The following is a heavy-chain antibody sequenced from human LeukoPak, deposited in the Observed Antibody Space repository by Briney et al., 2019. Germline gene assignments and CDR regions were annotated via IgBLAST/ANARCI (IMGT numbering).Heavy chain of an antibody. CDR2: ISSTSTYI. Sequence: PGGSLRLSCVVSGFTFSRATMNRVRQAPGKGLEWVSSISSTSTYINYADSVKGRFTISRDNAKKSLYLQMNGLRGEDTAMYYCASDDYGDYEDGFDIWGQGTMVTVSS. J-gene: IGHJ3*02. CDR3: ASDDYGDYEDGFDI. CDR1: GFTFSRAT. V-gene: IGHV3-21*01. D-gene: IGHD4-17*01.